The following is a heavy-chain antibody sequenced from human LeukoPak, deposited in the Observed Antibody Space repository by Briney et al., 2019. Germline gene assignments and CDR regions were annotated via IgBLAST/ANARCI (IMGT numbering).Heavy chain of an antibody. CDR1: GGTFSSYA. CDR3: ARDRAFRSGSYYFDY. CDR2: IIPILGIA. V-gene: IGHV1-69*04. Sequence: GASVKVSCKASGGTFSSYAISWVRQAPGQGLEWMGRIIPILGIANYAQKFQGRVTITADKSTSTAYMELSSLRSEGTAVYYCARDRAFRSGSYYFDYWGQGTLVTVSS. J-gene: IGHJ4*02. D-gene: IGHD3-10*01.